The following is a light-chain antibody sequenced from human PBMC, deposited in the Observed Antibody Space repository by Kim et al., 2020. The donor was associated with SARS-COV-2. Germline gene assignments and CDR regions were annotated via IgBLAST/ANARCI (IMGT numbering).Light chain of an antibody. CDR1: SLRNYY. CDR2: GKN. Sequence: ALGQTVRIKCQGDSLRNYYASWYQQWPGQAPVIVIYGKNNRPSGIPDRFSGSSSGNTASLTISGAQAEDEADYYCNPRDSSANHWVFRGATQLTGL. CDR3: NPRDSSANHWV. J-gene: IGLJ3*02. V-gene: IGLV3-19*01.